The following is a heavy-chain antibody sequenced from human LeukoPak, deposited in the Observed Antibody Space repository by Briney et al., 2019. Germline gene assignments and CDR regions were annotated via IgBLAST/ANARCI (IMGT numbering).Heavy chain of an antibody. Sequence: PGGSLRLSCAASGFIFSNCWMSWVRQAPGKGLEWVANIKYDGSGTYYVDSVKGRFTISRDNAKNSLFLQMNSLRDEDTAVYYCARARASGRSGFDYWGQGTLVTVSS. J-gene: IGHJ4*02. CDR1: GFIFSNCW. CDR2: IKYDGSGT. V-gene: IGHV3-7*01. D-gene: IGHD2-15*01. CDR3: ARARASGRSGFDY.